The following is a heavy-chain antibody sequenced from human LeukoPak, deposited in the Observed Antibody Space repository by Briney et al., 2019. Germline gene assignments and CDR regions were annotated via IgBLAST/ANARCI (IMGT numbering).Heavy chain of an antibody. Sequence: PGGSLRLSCAASGFTFSSHGMSWVRQAPGKGLEWVSTISGSGDYTYYADSVKGRFTISRDNSKNTLYLQMNSLRAEDTAIYYCAKVTYGSGTYGAFDSWGQETLVTVSS. CDR1: GFTFSSHG. J-gene: IGHJ4*02. V-gene: IGHV3-23*01. D-gene: IGHD3-10*01. CDR3: AKVTYGSGTYGAFDS. CDR2: ISGSGDYT.